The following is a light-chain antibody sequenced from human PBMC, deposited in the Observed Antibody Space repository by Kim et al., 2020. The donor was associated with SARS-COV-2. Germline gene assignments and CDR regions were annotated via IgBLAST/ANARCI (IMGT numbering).Light chain of an antibody. J-gene: IGKJ2*01. V-gene: IGKV1-39*01. CDR1: QSINSY. CDR2: TAS. CDR3: QQSYRTHRT. Sequence: DIQMTQSPSSLSASVGDRVTITCRASQSINSYLNWYQQRPGKAPKLLIYTASSLQTGVPSRFSGSGSGTDFTLTISSLQPEDFATYYCQQSYRTHRTFGQGTKLEIK.